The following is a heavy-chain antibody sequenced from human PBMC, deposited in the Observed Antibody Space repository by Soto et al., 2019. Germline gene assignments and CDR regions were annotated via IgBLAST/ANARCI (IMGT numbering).Heavy chain of an antibody. CDR1: GGSFSGYY. Sequence: SETLSLTCAVYGGSFSGYYWSWIRQPPGKGLEWIGEINHSGSTNYNPSLKSRVTISVDTSKNQFSLKLSSVTAADTAVYYCARVVTVITLFSIDYYYYMDVWGKGTTVTVSS. V-gene: IGHV4-34*01. D-gene: IGHD4-17*01. CDR2: INHSGST. J-gene: IGHJ6*03. CDR3: ARVVTVITLFSIDYYYYMDV.